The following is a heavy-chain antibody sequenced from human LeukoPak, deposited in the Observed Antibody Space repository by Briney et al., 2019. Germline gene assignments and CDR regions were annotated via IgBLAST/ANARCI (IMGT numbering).Heavy chain of an antibody. D-gene: IGHD3-10*01. Sequence: SETLSLTCAVYGGSFSGYYWSWIRQPPGKGLEWIGEINHSGSTNYNPSLKSRVTISVDTSKNQFSLKLSSVTAADTAVYYCARRYYYGSGSYTLDYWGQGTLVTVSS. J-gene: IGHJ4*02. CDR2: INHSGST. CDR3: ARRYYYGSGSYTLDY. CDR1: GGSFSGYY. V-gene: IGHV4-34*01.